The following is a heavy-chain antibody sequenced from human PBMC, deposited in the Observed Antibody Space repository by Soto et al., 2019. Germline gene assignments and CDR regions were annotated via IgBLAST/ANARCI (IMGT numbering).Heavy chain of an antibody. V-gene: IGHV3-23*01. CDR3: AKDRRAGGNYGFYSDF. J-gene: IGHJ4*02. CDR2: SSATGAGT. D-gene: IGHD1-7*01. CDR1: GFTFSSYG. Sequence: GVLRLSCAASGFTFSSYGMTWVRQAPGKGLEWVSFSSATGAGTYYADSVKGRFTISRGNSKNTLYLQMTSLRADDTAVYYCAKDRRAGGNYGFYSDFWGQGALVTVSS.